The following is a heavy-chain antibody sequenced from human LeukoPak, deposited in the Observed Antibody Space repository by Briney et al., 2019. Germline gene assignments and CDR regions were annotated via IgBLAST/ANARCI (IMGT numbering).Heavy chain of an antibody. CDR1: GDSISSRTYY. Sequence: KSSETLSLTCSVSGDSISSRTYYWTWIRQPPGKGLEWIGSVYYDGTSYSNPSLKTRVGVFVDTSRDQFSLDLDFVTAADTALYYCVRHISTNTGYFDSCGQGTLVSVSS. V-gene: IGHV4-39*01. D-gene: IGHD5-24*01. CDR2: VYYDGTS. J-gene: IGHJ4*02. CDR3: VRHISTNTGYFDS.